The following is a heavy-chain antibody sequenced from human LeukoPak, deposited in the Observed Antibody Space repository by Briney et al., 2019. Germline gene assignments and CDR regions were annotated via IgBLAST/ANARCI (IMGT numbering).Heavy chain of an antibody. Sequence: GGSLRLSCAASGFTFSDHYMDWVRQTPGKGLEWVGRTRNKANSYTTEYAASVKGRFTISRDDSKNSLYLQMNSLKTEDTAVYYCARAHYDFWSGYSGLDYWGQGTLVTVSS. CDR2: TRNKANSYTT. V-gene: IGHV3-72*01. J-gene: IGHJ4*02. CDR1: GFTFSDHY. CDR3: ARAHYDFWSGYSGLDY. D-gene: IGHD3-3*01.